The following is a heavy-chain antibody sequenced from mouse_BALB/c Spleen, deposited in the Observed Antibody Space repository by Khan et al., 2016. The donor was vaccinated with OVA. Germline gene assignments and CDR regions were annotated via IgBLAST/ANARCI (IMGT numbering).Heavy chain of an antibody. CDR3: VHPSYDPRNFDV. D-gene: IGHD2-3*01. CDR1: GFNIKDTY. Sequence: VQLKESGAELVKPGASVKLSCTASGFNIKDTYVHWVKERPEQGLEWIGRIAPANGNTEYDPKFQGKATIQADTSSNTSYLHLSSLTSEDSAVYYSVHPSYDPRNFDVWGAGTTVTVSS. CDR2: IAPANGNT. V-gene: IGHV14-3*02. J-gene: IGHJ1*01.